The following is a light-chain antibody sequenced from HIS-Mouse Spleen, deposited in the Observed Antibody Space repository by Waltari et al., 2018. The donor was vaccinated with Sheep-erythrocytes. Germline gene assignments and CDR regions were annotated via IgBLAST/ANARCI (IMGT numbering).Light chain of an antibody. Sequence: QSALTQPASVAGSPGQSTTLPCTGTSSDVGRYNLVSWYQQHPGKAPKPMIYEGSKRPSGVSNRFSGSKSGNTASLTISGLQAEDEADYYCCSYAGSSTPWVFGGGTKLTVL. J-gene: IGLJ3*02. CDR3: CSYAGSSTPWV. CDR2: EGS. V-gene: IGLV2-23*01. CDR1: SSDVGRYNL.